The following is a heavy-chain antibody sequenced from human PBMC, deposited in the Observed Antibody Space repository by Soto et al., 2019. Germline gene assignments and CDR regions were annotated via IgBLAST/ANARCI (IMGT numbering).Heavy chain of an antibody. CDR1: GYSFTTSG. CDR2: ISTYNGNT. Sequence: GSVKVSCKASGYSFTTSGITWVRQAPGQGLEWMGWISTYNGNTNYAQKLQDRVTLTTDTSTSTAYMELRSLRSDDTAVYYCARRLYGDYDYWGQGTLVTV. J-gene: IGHJ4*02. CDR3: ARRLYGDYDY. V-gene: IGHV1-18*01. D-gene: IGHD4-17*01.